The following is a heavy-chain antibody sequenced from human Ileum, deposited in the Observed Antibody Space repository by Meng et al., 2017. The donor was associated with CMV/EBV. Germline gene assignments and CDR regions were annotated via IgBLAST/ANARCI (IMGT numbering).Heavy chain of an antibody. V-gene: IGHV4-59*12. D-gene: IGHD1-14*01. CDR3: ARDRETVYYYYGMDV. CDR1: GGSISSYY. CDR2: IYYSGST. Sequence: SETLSLTCTVSGGSISSYYWSWIRQPPGKGLEWIGYIYYSGSTNYNPSLKSRVTISVDTSKNQFSLKLSSVTAADTAVYYCARDRETVYYYYGMDVWGQGTTVTVSS. J-gene: IGHJ6*02.